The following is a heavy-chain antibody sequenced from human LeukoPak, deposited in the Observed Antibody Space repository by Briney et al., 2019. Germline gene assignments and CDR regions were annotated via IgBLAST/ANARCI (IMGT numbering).Heavy chain of an antibody. CDR1: GFNFGSYS. CDR3: ATQAPSIAAAVKDDY. Sequence: PGGSLRLSCAASGFNFGSYSMTWVRQAPGKGLEWVSSISSSSSYIYYADSVKGRFTISRDNAKNSLYLQMNSLRAEDTAVYYCATQAPSIAAAVKDDYWGQGTLVTVSS. CDR2: ISSSSSYI. J-gene: IGHJ4*02. D-gene: IGHD6-13*01. V-gene: IGHV3-21*01.